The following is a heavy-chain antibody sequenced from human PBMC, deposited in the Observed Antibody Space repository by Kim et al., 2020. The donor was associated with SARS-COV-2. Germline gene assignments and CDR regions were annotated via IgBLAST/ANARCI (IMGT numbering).Heavy chain of an antibody. D-gene: IGHD1-26*01. J-gene: IGHJ3*02. CDR3: ARDFPELLYAFDI. CDR2: IWYDGSNK. V-gene: IGHV3-33*01. Sequence: GGSLRLSCAASGFTFSSYGMHWVRQAPGKGLEWVAVIWYDGSNKYYADSVKGRFTISRDNSKNTLYLQMNSLRAEDTAVYYCARDFPELLYAFDIWGQGTMVTVSS. CDR1: GFTFSSYG.